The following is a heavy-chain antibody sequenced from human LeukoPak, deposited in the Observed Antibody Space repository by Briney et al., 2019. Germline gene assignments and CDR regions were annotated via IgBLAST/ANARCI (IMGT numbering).Heavy chain of an antibody. V-gene: IGHV3-30*04. Sequence: GRSLRLSCVASGFTFNTYAMHWVRQAPGKGLEWVAFVSYDGSNKYYADSVRGRFSISRANSKNTLSLQMNSLRPKDTSQYYCARGHLQDIQVVPAANGWGVWGQGTTVAVSS. D-gene: IGHD2-2*01. CDR3: ARGHLQDIQVVPAANGWGV. CDR1: GFTFNTYA. CDR2: VSYDGSNK. J-gene: IGHJ6*02.